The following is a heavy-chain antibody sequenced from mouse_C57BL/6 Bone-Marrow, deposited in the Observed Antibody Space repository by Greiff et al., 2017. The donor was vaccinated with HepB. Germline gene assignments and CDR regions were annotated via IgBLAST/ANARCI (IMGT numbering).Heavy chain of an antibody. CDR2: IYPGDGDT. CDR1: GYAFSSSW. Sequence: VQGVESGPELVKPGASVKISCKASGYAFSSSWMNWVKQRPGKGLEWIGRIYPGDGDTNYNGKFKGKATLTADKSSSTAYMQLSSLTSEDSAVYFCARSYYYGSSYRDYFDYWGQGTTLTVSS. CDR3: ARSYYYGSSYRDYFDY. J-gene: IGHJ2*01. D-gene: IGHD1-1*01. V-gene: IGHV1-82*01.